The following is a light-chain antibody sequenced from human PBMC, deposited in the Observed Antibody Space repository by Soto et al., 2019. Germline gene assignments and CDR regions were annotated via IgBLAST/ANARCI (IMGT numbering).Light chain of an antibody. V-gene: IGKV3-20*01. J-gene: IGKJ5*01. CDR3: QHYQSGHPIT. Sequence: ESVLTQSPGTLSLSPGERATLSCRASQSVSSNYLAWYQQKPGQAPRLLIYGASTRATGIPARFSGSGSETSFTLTISRLEPEDFALYYCQHYQSGHPITFGQGTRLEI. CDR2: GAS. CDR1: QSVSSNY.